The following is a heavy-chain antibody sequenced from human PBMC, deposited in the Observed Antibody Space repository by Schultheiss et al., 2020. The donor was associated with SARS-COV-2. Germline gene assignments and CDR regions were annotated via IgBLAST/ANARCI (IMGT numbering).Heavy chain of an antibody. Sequence: TLSLTCTVSGGSISSGDYYWSWIRQPPGKALEWLALIYWNDDKRYSPSLKSRLTITKDTSKNQVVLTMTNMDPVDTATYYCAHSLYTYGQIDYWGQGTLVTVSS. CDR2: IYWNDDK. D-gene: IGHD5-18*01. CDR1: GGSISSGDYY. V-gene: IGHV2-5*01. CDR3: AHSLYTYGQIDY. J-gene: IGHJ4*02.